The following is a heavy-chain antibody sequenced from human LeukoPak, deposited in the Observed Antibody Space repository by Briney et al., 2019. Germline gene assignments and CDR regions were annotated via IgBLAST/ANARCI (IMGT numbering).Heavy chain of an antibody. Sequence: PGGSLRLSCAASGFTFSSYRMNWVRQAPGKGLEWVSSISSSSSYIYYADSVKGRFTISRDNAKNSLYLQMNSLRAEDTAVYYCATNRRVTTDPYDYWGQGTLVTVSS. D-gene: IGHD4-11*01. J-gene: IGHJ4*02. CDR2: ISSSSSYI. CDR3: ATNRRVTTDPYDY. V-gene: IGHV3-21*01. CDR1: GFTFSSYR.